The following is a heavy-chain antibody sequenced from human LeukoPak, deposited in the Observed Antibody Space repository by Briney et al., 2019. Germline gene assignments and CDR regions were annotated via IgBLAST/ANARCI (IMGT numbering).Heavy chain of an antibody. Sequence: SVKVSCKASGGTFSSYAISWVRQAPGQGLEWMGGIIPIFGTANYAQKFQGRVTITADESTSTAYMELSSLRSDDTAVYYCAIVEYAVSRRWFDPWGQGTLVTVSS. D-gene: IGHD2/OR15-2a*01. V-gene: IGHV1-69*01. J-gene: IGHJ5*02. CDR1: GGTFSSYA. CDR3: AIVEYAVSRRWFDP. CDR2: IIPIFGTA.